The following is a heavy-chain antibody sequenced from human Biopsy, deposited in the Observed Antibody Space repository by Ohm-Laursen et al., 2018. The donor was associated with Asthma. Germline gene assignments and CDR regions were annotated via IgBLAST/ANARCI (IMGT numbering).Heavy chain of an antibody. J-gene: IGHJ4*02. CDR3: SRNKIEDGIYFDN. Sequence: TLSLTCTVSPGSINDYYWNWIRQFPGKGLEWIGYVHSSGSTRFNPSLKSRVTVSVDTSVDQVSLKLSSVTAADTAVYYCSRNKIEDGIYFDNWGQGTLVTVSS. V-gene: IGHV4-59*01. CDR1: PGSINDYY. D-gene: IGHD5-24*01. CDR2: VHSSGST.